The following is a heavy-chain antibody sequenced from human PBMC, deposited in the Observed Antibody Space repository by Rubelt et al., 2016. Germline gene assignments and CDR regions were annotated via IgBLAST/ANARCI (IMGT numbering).Heavy chain of an antibody. CDR2: IYYSGST. CDR3: ARRRNSGYDFDY. D-gene: IGHD5-12*01. J-gene: IGHJ4*02. V-gene: IGHV4-39*01. Sequence: QVQLQESGPGLVKPSETLSLTCTVSGGSVSSIDNYWGWIRQPPGKGLEWIGTIYYSGSTYYNPSLKSRLTISVDTANNQFSLKVNSVNAAETAVYYCARRRNSGYDFDYWGQGTLVTVSS. CDR1: GGSVSSIDNY.